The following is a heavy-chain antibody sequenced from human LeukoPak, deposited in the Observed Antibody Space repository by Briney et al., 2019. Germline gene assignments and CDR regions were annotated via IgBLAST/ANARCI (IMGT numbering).Heavy chain of an antibody. CDR2: FDPEEGET. CDR3: ARLSGYDSLDY. CDR1: GGTFSSYA. Sequence: GASVKVSCKASGGTFSSYAISWVRQAPGQGLEWMGGFDPEEGETMYAQKFQGRVTMTEDTSTDTAYMELSSLRSEDTAVFYCARLSGYDSLDYWGQGTLVTVSS. J-gene: IGHJ4*02. D-gene: IGHD5-12*01. V-gene: IGHV1-24*01.